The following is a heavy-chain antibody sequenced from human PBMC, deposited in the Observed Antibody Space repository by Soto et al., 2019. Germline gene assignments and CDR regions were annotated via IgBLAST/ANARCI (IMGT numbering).Heavy chain of an antibody. CDR1: GITSTTYS. J-gene: IGHJ5*02. V-gene: IGHV1-3*04. CDR2: INTGNGNT. Sequence: ASVKVSCKASGITSTTYSIHWVRQAPGQGLEWMGWINTGNGNTRYSQRFLGRVSLTTDTSASTASMDLSSLTSEDTAVYYCARAISSYVTWGQGTLVTGSS. D-gene: IGHD5-12*01. CDR3: ARAISSYVT.